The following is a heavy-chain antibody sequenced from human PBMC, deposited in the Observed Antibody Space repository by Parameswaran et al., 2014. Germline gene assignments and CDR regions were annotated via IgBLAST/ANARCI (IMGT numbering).Heavy chain of an antibody. Sequence: RWIRQPPGKGLEWIGYIHYTGTPYYNPSLKSRLSISVDTSKNQFSLKLSSVTAADTAVYYCARMGYYDNTGNTQWGQGALVTVSS. J-gene: IGHJ4*02. CDR3: ARMGYYDNTGNTQ. CDR2: IHYTGTP. D-gene: IGHD3-22*01. V-gene: IGHV4-30-4*01.